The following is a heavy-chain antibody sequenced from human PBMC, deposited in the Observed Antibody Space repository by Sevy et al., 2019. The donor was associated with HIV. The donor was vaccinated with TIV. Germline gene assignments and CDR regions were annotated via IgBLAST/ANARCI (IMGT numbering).Heavy chain of an antibody. D-gene: IGHD1-26*01. Sequence: SEILSLTWTVSTGSITSYWWTWIRQPPGKGLEWIANIHHNGNTNYNPSLKSRVTISVDTSKSQFSLRLSSVTAADTAMYYCAGENAWGRDYSWGQGTRVTVSS. CDR3: AGENAWGRDYS. J-gene: IGHJ4*02. V-gene: IGHV4-59*08. CDR2: IHHNGNT. CDR1: TGSITSYW.